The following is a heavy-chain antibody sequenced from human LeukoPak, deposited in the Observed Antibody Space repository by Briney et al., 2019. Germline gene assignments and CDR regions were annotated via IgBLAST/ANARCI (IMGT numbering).Heavy chain of an antibody. Sequence: GGSLRLSCAASGFIFSDHYMFWVRQAPGKGLEWVGHVGNKDDSYTTDYAASVKGRFTISRDDSKNSVDLQMNSLKIEDTAMYYCTRAYWYRFDYWGQGTLVAVSS. CDR2: VGNKDDSYTT. CDR3: TRAYWYRFDY. CDR1: GFIFSDHY. D-gene: IGHD2-8*02. J-gene: IGHJ4*02. V-gene: IGHV3-72*01.